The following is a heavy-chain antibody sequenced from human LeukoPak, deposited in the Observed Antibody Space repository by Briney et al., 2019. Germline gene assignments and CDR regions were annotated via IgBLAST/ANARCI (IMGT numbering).Heavy chain of an antibody. CDR1: GYTFDNYF. Sequence: ASVKVSCTASGYTFDNYFVHWVRQAPGQRLEWMGWINAGNGDTKYSQNFQGRVTITRDTSASTAYMELSSLTSDDTSLYYCARDDCGDTCYPGGYWGQGNLVTVSS. CDR2: INAGNGDT. D-gene: IGHD2-21*01. J-gene: IGHJ4*02. CDR3: ARDDCGDTCYPGGY. V-gene: IGHV1-3*01.